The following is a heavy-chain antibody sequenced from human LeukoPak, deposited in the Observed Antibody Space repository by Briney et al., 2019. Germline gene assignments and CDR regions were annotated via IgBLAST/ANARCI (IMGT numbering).Heavy chain of an antibody. Sequence: SETLSLTCTVSGGSISSSSYYWGWIRQPPGKGLEWIGSIYYSGSTYYNPSLKSRVTISVDTSKNQFSLKLSSVTAADTAVYYCARGTFDYWGQGTLVTVSS. CDR2: IYYSGST. J-gene: IGHJ4*02. CDR1: GGSISSSSYY. CDR3: ARGTFDY. V-gene: IGHV4-39*07.